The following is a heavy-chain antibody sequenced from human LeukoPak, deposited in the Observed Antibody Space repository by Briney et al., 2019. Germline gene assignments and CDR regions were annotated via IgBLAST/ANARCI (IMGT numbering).Heavy chain of an antibody. J-gene: IGHJ6*02. D-gene: IGHD2-2*01. CDR3: ARDLPTYSSPSGFHGMDV. Sequence: ASVTLSFTASGGTFNSYAISWVRQARGQGLEWKGRVIVIFGIANYAQKFPGRVTITADKSTSTNYMELSSLISDDTAVYYCARDLPTYSSPSGFHGMDVWSQGTTVTVSS. CDR2: VIVIFGIA. V-gene: IGHV1-69*04. CDR1: GGTFNSYA.